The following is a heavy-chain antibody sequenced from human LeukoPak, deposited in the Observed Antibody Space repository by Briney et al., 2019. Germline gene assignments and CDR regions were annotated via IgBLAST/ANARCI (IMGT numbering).Heavy chain of an antibody. CDR2: IYYSGST. J-gene: IGHJ4*02. Sequence: ASETLSLTCTVSGGSISSHLYFWAWIRQPPGKGLEWIGYIYYSGSTNYNPSLKSRVTISVDTSKNQFSLKLSSVTAADTAVYYCARASGYSSGWAIDYWGQGTLVTVSS. CDR1: GGSISSHLYF. D-gene: IGHD6-19*01. V-gene: IGHV4-61*01. CDR3: ARASGYSSGWAIDY.